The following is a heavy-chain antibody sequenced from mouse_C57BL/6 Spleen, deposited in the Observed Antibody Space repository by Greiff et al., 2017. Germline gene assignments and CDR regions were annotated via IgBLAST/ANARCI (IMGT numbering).Heavy chain of an antibody. D-gene: IGHD4-1*01. CDR2: IDPSDSYT. V-gene: IGHV1-69*01. CDR3: ARLANWDDYFDY. CDR1: GYTFTSYW. Sequence: QVQLQQPGAELVMPGASVTLSCKASGYTFTSYWLHWVKQRPGQGLEWIGEIDPSDSYTNYNQKFKGKSTLTVDKSSSTAYMQLSSLTSEDSAVYYCARLANWDDYFDYWGQGTTLTVSS. J-gene: IGHJ2*01.